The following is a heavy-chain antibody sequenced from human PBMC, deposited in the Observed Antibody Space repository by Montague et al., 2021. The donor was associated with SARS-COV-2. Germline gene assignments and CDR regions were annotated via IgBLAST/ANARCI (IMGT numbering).Heavy chain of an antibody. CDR1: GFTFSNYG. J-gene: IGHJ3*02. Sequence: SLRLSCAASGFTFSNYGMSWVRQAPGMGLEWVATIKQNGGEIYYVDSVKGRFTTSRDNSKNSLSLQMNSLRAEDTAVYFCAKGSEGECNNSQYRAFDIWGKGTMVTVSS. CDR3: AKGSEGECNNSQYRAFDI. V-gene: IGHV3-7*03. CDR2: IKQNGGEI. D-gene: IGHD1-1*01.